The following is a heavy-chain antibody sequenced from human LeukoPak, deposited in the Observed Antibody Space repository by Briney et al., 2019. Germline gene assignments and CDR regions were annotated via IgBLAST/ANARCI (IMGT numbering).Heavy chain of an antibody. CDR3: ARDRGSYSDY. CDR2: VNTDGSTP. D-gene: IGHD3-16*01. Sequence: PGGFLRLSCAASGFTFSSYWMHWVRQAPGKGLLWVSRVNTDGSTPTYADSVKGRFTISRDNAKNTLYLQMNSLRAEDTAVYYCARDRGSYSDYWGQGTLVTVSS. J-gene: IGHJ4*02. CDR1: GFTFSSYW. V-gene: IGHV3-74*01.